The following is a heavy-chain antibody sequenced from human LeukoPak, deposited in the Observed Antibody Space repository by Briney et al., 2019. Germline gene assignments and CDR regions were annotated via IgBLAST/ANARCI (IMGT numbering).Heavy chain of an antibody. Sequence: GGSLRLSCAASGFTFSSYGMHWVRQAPGKGLEWVAAISYDGSNKYYADSVKGRFTISRDNSKNTLYLQMNSLRAEDTAVYYCAKGSDSSGYYRPYFQHWGQGTLVTVSS. J-gene: IGHJ1*01. D-gene: IGHD3-22*01. CDR2: ISYDGSNK. CDR3: AKGSDSSGYYRPYFQH. V-gene: IGHV3-30*18. CDR1: GFTFSSYG.